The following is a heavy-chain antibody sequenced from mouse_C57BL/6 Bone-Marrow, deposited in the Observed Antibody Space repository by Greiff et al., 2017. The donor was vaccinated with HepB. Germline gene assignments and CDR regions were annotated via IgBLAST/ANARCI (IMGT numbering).Heavy chain of an antibody. Sequence: VQLQQSGAELVRPGASVKLSCTASGFNIKDDSMHWVKQRPEQGLEWIGWIAPENGDTEYASKFQGKATITADTSSNTAYLQLSSLTSEDTAVYYCTTTYGYADGRLFDNRGQGTTLTVSS. J-gene: IGHJ2*01. D-gene: IGHD2-2*01. CDR2: IAPENGDT. CDR1: GFNIKDDS. V-gene: IGHV14-4*01. CDR3: TTTYGYADGRLFDN.